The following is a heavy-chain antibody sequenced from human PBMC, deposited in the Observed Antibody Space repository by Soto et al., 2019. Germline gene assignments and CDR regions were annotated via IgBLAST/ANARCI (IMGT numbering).Heavy chain of an antibody. V-gene: IGHV3-66*01. D-gene: IGHD1-26*01. J-gene: IGHJ6*02. CDR1: GFTFSTFG. CDR2: IYSAGNT. Sequence: GGSLRLSCAASGFTFSTFGMHWVRQAPGKGLEWISIIYSAGNTYYADSVKGRFTISRDNSKNTLYLQMNSLGAEDTAVYYCARDFVVGGPTINYYYGMDVWGQGTTVTVSS. CDR3: ARDFVVGGPTINYYYGMDV.